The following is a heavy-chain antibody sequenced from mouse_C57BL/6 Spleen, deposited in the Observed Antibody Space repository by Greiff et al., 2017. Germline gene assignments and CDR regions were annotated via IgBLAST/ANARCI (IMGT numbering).Heavy chain of an antibody. D-gene: IGHD1-1*01. CDR3: ARRGSSLLFAY. CDR2: LYPGSGST. CDR1: GYTFTSYW. J-gene: IGHJ3*01. V-gene: IGHV1-55*01. Sequence: QVQLQQSGAELVKPGASVKMSCKASGYTFTSYWITWVKQRPGQGLEWIGELYPGSGSTNYNEKFKSKATLTVDTSSSTAYMQLSSLTSEASAVYYCARRGSSLLFAYWGQGTLVTVSA.